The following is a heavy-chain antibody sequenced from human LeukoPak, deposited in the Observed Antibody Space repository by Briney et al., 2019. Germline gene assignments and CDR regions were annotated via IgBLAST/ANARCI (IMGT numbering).Heavy chain of an antibody. J-gene: IGHJ4*02. Sequence: ASVTDSCKAAGYTSTSYGISWVRPAPGQGLEWMGWISAYNGNTNYAQKLQGRVTMTTDTSTSTAYMELRSLRSDDTAVYYCARSPYGSGSYYHDYWGQGTLVTVSS. CDR3: ARSPYGSGSYYHDY. D-gene: IGHD3-10*01. CDR1: GYTSTSYG. V-gene: IGHV1-18*01. CDR2: ISAYNGNT.